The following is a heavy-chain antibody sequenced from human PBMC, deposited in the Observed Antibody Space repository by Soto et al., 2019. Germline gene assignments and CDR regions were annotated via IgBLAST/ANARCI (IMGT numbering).Heavy chain of an antibody. D-gene: IGHD4-4*01. CDR1: GFTFSSYS. CDR3: ARDSRPYSNSPMDV. CDR2: ISSSSSYI. J-gene: IGHJ6*03. V-gene: IGHV3-21*01. Sequence: GGSLRLSCAASGFTFSSYSMNWVRQAPGKGLEWVSSISSSSSYIYYADSVKGRFTISRDNAKNSLYLQMNSLRAEDTAVYYCARDSRPYSNSPMDVWGKGTTVTVSS.